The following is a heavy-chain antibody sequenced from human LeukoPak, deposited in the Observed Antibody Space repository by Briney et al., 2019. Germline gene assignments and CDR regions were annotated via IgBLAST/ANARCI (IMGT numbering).Heavy chain of an antibody. Sequence: NASETLSLTCTVSDGSISSGGYYWSWIRQHPGKGLEWIGYIYYSGSTYYNPSLKSRVTISVDTSKNQFSLKLSSVTAADTAVYYCARNMGSSSWYLVTPIPHYFDYWGQGTLVTVSS. CDR3: ARNMGSSSWYLVTPIPHYFDY. CDR1: DGSISSGGYY. J-gene: IGHJ4*02. D-gene: IGHD6-13*01. V-gene: IGHV4-31*03. CDR2: IYYSGST.